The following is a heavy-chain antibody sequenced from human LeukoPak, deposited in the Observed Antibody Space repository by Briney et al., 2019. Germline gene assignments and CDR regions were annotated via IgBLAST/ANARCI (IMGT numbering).Heavy chain of an antibody. V-gene: IGHV3-23*01. D-gene: IGHD4-17*01. CDR2: ISGSGNRT. CDR1: RFTFSTYG. CDR3: AREPSNYGDHYFDY. Sequence: PGGSLRLSCAASRFTFSTYGMNWVRQTPGKGLEWVSAISGSGNRTYHADSVKGRFTISRDNAKNSLYLQMNSLRAEDTAVYYCAREPSNYGDHYFDYWGQGTLVTVSS. J-gene: IGHJ4*02.